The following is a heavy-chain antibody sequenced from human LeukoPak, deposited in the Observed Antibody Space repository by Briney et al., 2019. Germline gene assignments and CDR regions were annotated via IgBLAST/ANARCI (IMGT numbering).Heavy chain of an antibody. J-gene: IGHJ3*02. CDR2: IYYSGST. D-gene: IGHD4-17*01. CDR3: ARAGYGDGAFDI. Sequence: SETLSLTCTVSGGSISSYYWSWIRQPPGKGLEWIGYIYYSGSTNYNPSLKSRVTISVDTSKNQFSLKLSSVTAADTAVYYCARAGYGDGAFDIWGQGTMVTVS. CDR1: GGSISSYY. V-gene: IGHV4-59*01.